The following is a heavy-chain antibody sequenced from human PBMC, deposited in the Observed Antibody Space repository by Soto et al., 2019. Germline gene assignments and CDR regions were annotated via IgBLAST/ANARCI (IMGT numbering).Heavy chain of an antibody. CDR2: INPGGGST. J-gene: IGHJ4*02. V-gene: IGHV1-46*01. CDR3: ARDSSGSDY. D-gene: IGHD3-22*01. Sequence: QVQLVQSGAEVKKPGASVTVSCKASGYAFTSNYLHWVRQAPGQGLQWVRMINPGGGSTSYAQKFQGRVTLTRDTSTSTVYMELSSLTSDDTAVYYCARDSSGSDYWGQGTLVTVSS. CDR1: GYAFTSNY.